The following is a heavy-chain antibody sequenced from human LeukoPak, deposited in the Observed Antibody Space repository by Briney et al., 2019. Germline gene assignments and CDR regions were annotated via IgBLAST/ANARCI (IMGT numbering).Heavy chain of an antibody. Sequence: SVKVSCKASGGTFSRYAISWVRQAPGQGLEWMGGIIPIFGTANYAQKFQGRVTITTDESTSTAYMELSSLRSEDTAVYYCARGRVAYYDFWSGSNWFDPWGQGTLVTVSS. V-gene: IGHV1-69*05. D-gene: IGHD3-3*01. CDR2: IIPIFGTA. J-gene: IGHJ5*02. CDR3: ARGRVAYYDFWSGSNWFDP. CDR1: GGTFSRYA.